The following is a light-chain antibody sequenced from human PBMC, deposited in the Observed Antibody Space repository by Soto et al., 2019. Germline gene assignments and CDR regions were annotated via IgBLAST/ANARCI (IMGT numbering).Light chain of an antibody. V-gene: IGLV1-44*01. J-gene: IGLJ1*01. CDR1: SSNVGGNP. CDR2: TNT. Sequence: QSALTQPPSASGTPGQRVTISCSGSSSNVGGNPVNWYQHVPTTAPKLLIYTNTQRPSGVPDRFSGSKSGTSASLAISGLQSEDEADHYCASWDDSLNGPVFGTGTKVTVL. CDR3: ASWDDSLNGPV.